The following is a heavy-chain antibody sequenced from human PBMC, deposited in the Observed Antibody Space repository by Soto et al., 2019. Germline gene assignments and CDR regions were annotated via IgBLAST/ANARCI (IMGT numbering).Heavy chain of an antibody. V-gene: IGHV6-1*01. J-gene: IGHJ4*02. CDR1: GDSVSSNSAA. Sequence: QVQLQQSGPGLVKPSQTLSLTCAISGDSVSSNSAAWNWIRQSPSRGLEWLGRTYHRSKWYNDYPLSLKTRIPINPATSKTQFSLQLISVTLEDTAVYYCARVTLPYYDILTGHFDYWGQGTLVTVSS. D-gene: IGHD3-9*01. CDR3: ARVTLPYYDILTGHFDY. CDR2: TYHRSKWYN.